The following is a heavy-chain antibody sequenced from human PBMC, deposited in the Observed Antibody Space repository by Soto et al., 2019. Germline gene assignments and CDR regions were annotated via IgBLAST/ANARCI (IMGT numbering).Heavy chain of an antibody. CDR1: GGSISKFY. Sequence: SETLSLTCTVSGGSISKFYWSWIRQPPGKGLEWIGYIYYTGSTNYSPSLKSRVTISVDTSKNQFSLKLNSVTAADTAVYYCARLPIYSGYDSYFYYGMDVWGQGTTVT. V-gene: IGHV4-59*08. J-gene: IGHJ6*02. D-gene: IGHD5-12*01. CDR2: IYYTGST. CDR3: ARLPIYSGYDSYFYYGMDV.